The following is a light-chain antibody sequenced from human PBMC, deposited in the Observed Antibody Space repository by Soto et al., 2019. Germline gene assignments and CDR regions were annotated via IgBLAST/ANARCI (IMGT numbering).Light chain of an antibody. CDR1: SSDVGGYNY. J-gene: IGLJ1*01. CDR3: SSYTSSSSNV. V-gene: IGLV2-14*01. Sequence: QSVLTQPASVSGSPGQSITISCTGTSSDVGGYNYVSWYQQYPGKAPKLMIFDVSYRPSGVSNRFSGSKSGNTASLTISGLQVEDEADYYCSSYTSSSSNVFGTGTKVT. CDR2: DVS.